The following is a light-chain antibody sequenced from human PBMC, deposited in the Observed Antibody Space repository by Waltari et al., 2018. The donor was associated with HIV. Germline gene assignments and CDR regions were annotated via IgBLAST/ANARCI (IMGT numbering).Light chain of an antibody. CDR2: EVS. Sequence: DIVMTQPTLSLAVTPGQPASISCKSSQILLDRGGQNYWYSYLQKPGQPPKLLIYEVSKRFSGGPDRVSGIGSGTDFTLKISRVEAEDVGVYYCMQTVQLPYTFGQGTKLEIK. CDR3: MQTVQLPYT. J-gene: IGKJ2*01. CDR1: QILLDRGGQNY. V-gene: IGKV2D-29*01.